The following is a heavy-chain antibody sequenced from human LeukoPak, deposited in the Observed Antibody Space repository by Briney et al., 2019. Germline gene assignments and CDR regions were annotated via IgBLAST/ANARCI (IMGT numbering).Heavy chain of an antibody. CDR2: IKQDGSEK. CDR3: AREGAYGSGSYSDYFDY. CDR1: GFTFRSYW. J-gene: IGHJ4*02. Sequence: GGSLRLSCAASGFTFRSYWMSWVRQAPGKGLEWVANIKQDGSEKYYVDSVKGRFTISRDNAKNSLYLQMNSLRAEDTAVYYCAREGAYGSGSYSDYFDYWGQGTLVTVSS. V-gene: IGHV3-7*01. D-gene: IGHD3-10*01.